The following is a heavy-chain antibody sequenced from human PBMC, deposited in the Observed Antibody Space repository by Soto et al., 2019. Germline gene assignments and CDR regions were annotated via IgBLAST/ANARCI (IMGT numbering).Heavy chain of an antibody. CDR3: ANKGVPPRNYYYYGMDV. Sequence: PGGSLRLSCAASGFTFSSYAMSWVRQAPEKGLEWVSAISGSGGSTYYADSVKGRFTISRDNSKNTLYLQMNSLRAEDTAVYYCANKGVPPRNYYYYGMDVWGQGTTVTVSS. V-gene: IGHV3-23*01. J-gene: IGHJ6*02. CDR1: GFTFSSYA. CDR2: ISGSGGST. D-gene: IGHD2-2*01.